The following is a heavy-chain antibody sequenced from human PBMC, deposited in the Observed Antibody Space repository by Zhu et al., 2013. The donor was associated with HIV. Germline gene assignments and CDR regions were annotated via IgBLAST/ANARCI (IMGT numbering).Heavy chain of an antibody. CDR1: GGTFSSYA. D-gene: IGHD6-13*01. CDR2: IIPIFGTA. V-gene: IGHV1-69*01. CDR3: ARVEAAATQGHYYYGMDV. J-gene: IGHJ6*02. Sequence: QVQLVQSGAEVKKPGSSVKVSCKASGGTFSSYAISWVRQAPGQGLEWMGGIIPIFGTANYAQKFQGRVTITADESTSTAYMELSSLRSEDTAVYYCARVEAAATQGHYYYGMDVWGQGTTVTVSS.